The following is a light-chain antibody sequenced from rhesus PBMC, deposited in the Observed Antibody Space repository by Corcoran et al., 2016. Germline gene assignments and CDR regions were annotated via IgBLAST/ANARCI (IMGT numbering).Light chain of an antibody. J-gene: IGKJ2*01. CDR1: QDISSS. CDR2: YAN. Sequence: DIQMSQSPSSLSASVGDRVTITCRASQDISSSLNWYQQNPGKAPKLLIFYANTLATGVPSRFSVSGSGTNFPITISRLQSENFEAYYCHQYRSRAYSFGQGTKVEIK. CDR3: HQYRSRAYS. V-gene: IGKV1-32*04.